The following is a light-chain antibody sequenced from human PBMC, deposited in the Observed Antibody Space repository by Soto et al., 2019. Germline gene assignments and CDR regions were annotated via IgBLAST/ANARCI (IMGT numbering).Light chain of an antibody. J-gene: IGKJ1*01. CDR2: DAS. CDR3: VQYNSYFGT. Sequence: DIQMTQSPSTLSASVGDRVTITCRASQGISNWLTWYQQKPGRAPKVLIYDASSLESGVPSRFSGSGSGTEFTLTISSLQPDDFATYYCVQYNSYFGTFGQGTKVEIK. CDR1: QGISNW. V-gene: IGKV1-5*01.